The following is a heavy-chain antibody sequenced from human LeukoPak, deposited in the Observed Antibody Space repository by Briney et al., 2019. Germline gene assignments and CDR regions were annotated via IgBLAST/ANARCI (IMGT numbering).Heavy chain of an antibody. V-gene: IGHV3-21*01. CDR2: ISSSSSYI. J-gene: IGHJ5*02. CDR1: GFTFGSYS. Sequence: PGGSLRLSCAASGFTFGSYSMNWVRQAPGKGLEWVSSISSSSSYIYYADSVKGRFTISRDNAKNSLYLQMNSLRAEDTAVYYCARGYSSSWFTPNWFDPWGQGTLVTVSS. CDR3: ARGYSSSWFTPNWFDP. D-gene: IGHD6-13*01.